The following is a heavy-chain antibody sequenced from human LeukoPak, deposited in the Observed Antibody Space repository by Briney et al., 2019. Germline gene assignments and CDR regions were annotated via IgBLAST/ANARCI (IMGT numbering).Heavy chain of an antibody. CDR3: ARDGPLDDFWSGYYYYYYMDV. J-gene: IGHJ6*03. Sequence: GASVKVSCKASGYTFTGYYMHWVRQAPGQGLEWMGWINPNSGGTNYAQKFQGRVTMTRDTSISTAYMELSRLRSDDTAVYYCARDGPLDDFWSGYYYYYYMDVWGKGTTVTVSS. CDR1: GYTFTGYY. CDR2: INPNSGGT. D-gene: IGHD3-3*01. V-gene: IGHV1-2*02.